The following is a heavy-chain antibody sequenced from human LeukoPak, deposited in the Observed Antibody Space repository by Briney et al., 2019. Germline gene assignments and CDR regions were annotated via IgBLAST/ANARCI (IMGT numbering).Heavy chain of an antibody. CDR3: ARDHVGATYDY. CDR1: GFTFSSYA. J-gene: IGHJ4*02. CDR2: ISYSGGRT. D-gene: IGHD1-26*01. V-gene: IGHV3-23*01. Sequence: GGSLRLSCAASGFTFSSYAMSWVRQAPGKGLEWVSAISYSGGRTYYADSVKGRFTISRDNSKNSLYLQMNSLRAEDTAVYYCARDHVGATYDYWGQGTLVTVS.